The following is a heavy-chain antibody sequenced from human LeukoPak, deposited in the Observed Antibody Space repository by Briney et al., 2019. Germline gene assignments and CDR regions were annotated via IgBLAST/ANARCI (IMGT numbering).Heavy chain of an antibody. CDR1: GYSINSGYY. CDR2: IYHSGST. V-gene: IGHV4-38-2*02. D-gene: IGHD6-19*01. Sequence: SETLSLTCTVSGYSINSGYYWGWIRQPPGKGLEWIGSIYHSGSTYYNPSLKSRVTISVDNSKNQLSLKLTSVTAADTAVYYCARESPHYRSGWYGTFDYWGQGTLVSVSS. CDR3: ARESPHYRSGWYGTFDY. J-gene: IGHJ4*02.